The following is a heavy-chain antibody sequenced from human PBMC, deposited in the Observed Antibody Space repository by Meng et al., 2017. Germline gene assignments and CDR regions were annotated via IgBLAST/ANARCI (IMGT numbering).Heavy chain of an antibody. D-gene: IGHD2-2*01. Sequence: ASVKVSCKASGYTFTSYAMHWVRQAPGQRLEWMGWINAGNGNTKYSQKFQGRVTITRDTSASTAYMELSSLRSEDTAVYYCARDPYCSSTSCHFDYWGQGTLVTVSS. CDR1: GYTFTSYA. J-gene: IGHJ4*02. CDR3: ARDPYCSSTSCHFDY. CDR2: INAGNGNT. V-gene: IGHV1-3*01.